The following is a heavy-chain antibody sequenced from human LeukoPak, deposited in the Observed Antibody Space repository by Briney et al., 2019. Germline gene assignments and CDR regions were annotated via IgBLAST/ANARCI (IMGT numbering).Heavy chain of an antibody. CDR2: INHSGST. J-gene: IGHJ4*02. D-gene: IGHD1-26*01. CDR3: ARWEGGGYYDFDY. Sequence: KPSETLSLTCAVYGGSFSGYYWSWIRQPPGKGPEWIGEINHSGSTNYNPSLKSRVTISVDTSKNQFSLKLSSVTAADTAVYYCARWEGGGYYDFDYWGQGTLVTVSS. CDR1: GGSFSGYY. V-gene: IGHV4-34*01.